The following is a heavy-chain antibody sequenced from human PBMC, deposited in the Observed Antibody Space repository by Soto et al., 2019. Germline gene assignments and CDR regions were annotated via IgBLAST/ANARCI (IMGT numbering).Heavy chain of an antibody. CDR3: AKTWGITGYDH. V-gene: IGHV3-23*01. Sequence: GGSLRLSCAASGFTFSSYDMSWVRQAPGKGLGWVSAISGSGGSTYYAESVRGRFTISRDNPNSTLSLQMNSLRAEDTAIYYCAKTWGITGYDHWGQGALVTVSS. CDR2: ISGSGGST. D-gene: IGHD3-16*01. J-gene: IGHJ4*02. CDR1: GFTFSSYD.